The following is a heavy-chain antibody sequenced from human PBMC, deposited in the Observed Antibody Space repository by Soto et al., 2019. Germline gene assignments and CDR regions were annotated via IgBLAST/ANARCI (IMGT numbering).Heavy chain of an antibody. CDR3: AACGGDWSDY. D-gene: IGHD2-21*02. CDR2: ISWNSGSI. J-gene: IGHJ4*02. Sequence: EVQLVESGGGLVQPARSLRLSCAASGFTSDDYAMHWVRQAPGKGLEWVSGISWNSGSIGYADSVKSRFTIPRDNAKNSLDLPMNSPRSEHTALYYCAACGGDWSDYWGQGTLVTVSS. CDR1: GFTSDDYA. V-gene: IGHV3-9*02.